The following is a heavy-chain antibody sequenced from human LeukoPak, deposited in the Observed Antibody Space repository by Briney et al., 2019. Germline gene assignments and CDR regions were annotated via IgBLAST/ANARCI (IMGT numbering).Heavy chain of an antibody. CDR1: GYTFTSYG. J-gene: IGHJ4*02. D-gene: IGHD3-22*01. Sequence: ASVKVSCKASGYTFTSYGISWVRQAPGQGLEWMGIINPSGGSTSYAQKFQGRVTMTRDTSTSTVYMELSSLRSEDTAVYYCARGATMIVGILDYWGQGTLVTVSS. CDR3: ARGATMIVGILDY. CDR2: INPSGGST. V-gene: IGHV1-46*01.